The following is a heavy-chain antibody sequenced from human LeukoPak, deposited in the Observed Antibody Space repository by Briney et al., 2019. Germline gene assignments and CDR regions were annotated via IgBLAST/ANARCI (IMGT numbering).Heavy chain of an antibody. CDR2: ITASGTGT. V-gene: IGHV3-23*01. Sequence: GGSLRLSCAASGFAFSSYAMSWVRQAPGKGPEWVSGITASGTGTFYADSVKGRFTISRDNSRSTLSLQMNSLRGEDTAVYFCAKAYSYCSGSNYKHFDYWGQGTLVTVSS. J-gene: IGHJ4*02. CDR3: AKAYSYCSGSNYKHFDY. CDR1: GFAFSSYA. D-gene: IGHD3-10*01.